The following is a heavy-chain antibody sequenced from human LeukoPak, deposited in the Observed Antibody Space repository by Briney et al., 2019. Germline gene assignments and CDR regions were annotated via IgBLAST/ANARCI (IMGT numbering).Heavy chain of an antibody. J-gene: IGHJ4*02. CDR3: ARSMYGEGRRIIDFDY. Sequence: PGGSLRLSCAASGFTFSDHYIYWVRQAPGKGLEWVARTRNKVNSYTTAYAASVTGRFTVSRDDSSNSVYLQMNSLKIEDRAVYYCARSMYGEGRRIIDFDYWGQGSLLTVSS. D-gene: IGHD4/OR15-4a*01. CDR1: GFTFSDHY. V-gene: IGHV3-72*01. CDR2: TRNKVNSYTT.